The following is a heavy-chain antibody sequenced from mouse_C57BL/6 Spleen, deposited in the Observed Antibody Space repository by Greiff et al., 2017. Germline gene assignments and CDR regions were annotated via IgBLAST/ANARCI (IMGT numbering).Heavy chain of an antibody. CDR1: GYTFPSSW. Sequence: VQLQQPGAELVRPGSSVKLSCKASGYTFPSSWMDWVKQRPGQGLEWIGNIYPSDSETHYNQKFKYKATLTVDKSSSTAYMQLSSLTSEDSAVYYCARTLAYWGQGTLVTVSA. V-gene: IGHV1-61*01. CDR3: ARTLAY. J-gene: IGHJ3*01. CDR2: IYPSDSET.